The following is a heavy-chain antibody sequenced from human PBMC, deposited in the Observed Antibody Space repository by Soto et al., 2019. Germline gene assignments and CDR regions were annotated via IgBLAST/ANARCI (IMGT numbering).Heavy chain of an antibody. CDR2: ISGSGGST. V-gene: IGHV3-23*01. Sequence: EVQLLESGGGLVQPGGSLRLSCAASGFIFSSYAMRWVRQAPGKGLEWVSAISGSGGSTYNADSVKGRFTISRDNSKNTLYLQMNSLRAEDTAVYYCARRGSSSYFDYWGQGTLVTVSS. CDR3: ARRGSSSYFDY. CDR1: GFIFSSYA. J-gene: IGHJ4*02. D-gene: IGHD6-13*01.